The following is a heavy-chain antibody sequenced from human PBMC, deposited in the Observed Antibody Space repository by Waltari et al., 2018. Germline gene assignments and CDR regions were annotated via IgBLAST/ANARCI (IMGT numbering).Heavy chain of an antibody. CDR3: ARGGALVVVTMDY. J-gene: IGHJ4*02. Sequence: QVQLVQSGAEVQKPGSSVKVSCTASGYTFTGHYIHWVRQAPGQGFEWMGWINPHSGDTKYAQKFQGRVTMTRDTSISTAYMELSRLGSDDTAVYSCARGGALVVVTMDYWGQGTLVTVSS. CDR1: GYTFTGHY. CDR2: INPHSGDT. D-gene: IGHD3-22*01. V-gene: IGHV1-2*02.